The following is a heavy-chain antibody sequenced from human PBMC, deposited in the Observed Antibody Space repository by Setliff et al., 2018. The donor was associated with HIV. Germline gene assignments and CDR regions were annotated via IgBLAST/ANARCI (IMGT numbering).Heavy chain of an antibody. D-gene: IGHD3-10*01. CDR1: GLSISSGYY. CDR3: ARLSGGMVPNY. Sequence: SETLSLTCAVSGLSISSGYYWGWIRQPPGKGLEWIGSIHHSGTAYDNPSLKSRVTISVDPSKNQILLRLSSVTAADTAVYYCARLSGGMVPNYWGQGTLVTVSS. J-gene: IGHJ4*02. V-gene: IGHV4-38-2*01. CDR2: IHHSGTA.